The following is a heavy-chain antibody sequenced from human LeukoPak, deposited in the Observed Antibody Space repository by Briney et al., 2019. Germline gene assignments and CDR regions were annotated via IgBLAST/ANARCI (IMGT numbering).Heavy chain of an antibody. Sequence: GGSLRLSCAASGFTFSSYAMSWVRQAPGEGLEWVSAISGSGGSTYYADSVKGRFTISRDNSKNTLYLQMNSLRAEDTAVYYCASSDTAMVPGYFDYWGQGTLVTVSS. CDR3: ASSDTAMVPGYFDY. V-gene: IGHV3-23*01. D-gene: IGHD5-18*01. CDR2: ISGSGGST. CDR1: GFTFSSYA. J-gene: IGHJ4*02.